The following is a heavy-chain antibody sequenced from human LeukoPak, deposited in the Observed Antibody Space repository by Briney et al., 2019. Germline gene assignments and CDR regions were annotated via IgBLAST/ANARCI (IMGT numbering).Heavy chain of an antibody. J-gene: IGHJ4*02. CDR2: IIPIFGTA. Sequence: ASVKVSCKASGGTFSSYAISWVRQAPGQGLEWMGGIIPIFGTANYAQKFQGRVTITADGSTSTAYMELSSLRSEDTAVYYCARESATTTVVTPWYFDYWGQGTLVTVSS. CDR3: ARESATTTVVTPWYFDY. V-gene: IGHV1-69*13. D-gene: IGHD4-23*01. CDR1: GGTFSSYA.